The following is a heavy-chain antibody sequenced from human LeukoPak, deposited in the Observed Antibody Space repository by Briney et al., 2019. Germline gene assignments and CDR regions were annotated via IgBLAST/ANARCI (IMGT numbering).Heavy chain of an antibody. Sequence: GGSLRLSCAASGFTFSDYYMSWIRPAPGKGLEWVSYISSSGSTIYYADSVKGRFTISRDNAKNSLYLQMNSLRAEDTAVYYCAKDRETYSSGQPFYFDYWGQGTLVTVSS. J-gene: IGHJ4*02. CDR3: AKDRETYSSGQPFYFDY. D-gene: IGHD6-19*01. CDR2: ISSSGSTI. V-gene: IGHV3-11*01. CDR1: GFTFSDYY.